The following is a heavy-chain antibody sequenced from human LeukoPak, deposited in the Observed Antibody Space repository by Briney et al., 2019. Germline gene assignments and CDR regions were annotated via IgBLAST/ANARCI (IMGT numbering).Heavy chain of an antibody. V-gene: IGHV3-30*04. J-gene: IGHJ4*02. CDR1: GVILSNYA. CDR2: ISFDGTNK. CDR3: ATEYGDSKPIDY. Sequence: GGSLRLSCTASGVILSNYAMHWVRRPPGRGLEWVAVISFDGTNKYYGDSVEGRFSVSRDNSKNTLYLQMNSLRPDDTAMYYCATEYGDSKPIDYWGQGTLVTVSS. D-gene: IGHD4-17*01.